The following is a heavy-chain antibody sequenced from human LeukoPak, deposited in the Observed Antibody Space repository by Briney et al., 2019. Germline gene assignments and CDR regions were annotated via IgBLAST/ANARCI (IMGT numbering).Heavy chain of an antibody. CDR2: IISSGSTI. J-gene: IGHJ6*02. V-gene: IGHV3-11*01. D-gene: IGHD4-11*01. CDR1: GFTFSDYY. Sequence: GSLRLSCAASGFTFSDYYMSWIRQAPGKGLEWVSYIISSGSTIYYADSVKGRFTISRDNAKNSLYLQMNSLRAEDTAVYYCARGSMTTGFNYYYYYGMDVWGQGTTVTVSS. CDR3: ARGSMTTGFNYYYYYGMDV.